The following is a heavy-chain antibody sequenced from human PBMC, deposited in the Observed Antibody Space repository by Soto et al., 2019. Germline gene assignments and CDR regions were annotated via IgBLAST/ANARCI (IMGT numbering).Heavy chain of an antibody. J-gene: IGHJ4*02. Sequence: PSETLSLTCTVSCGSISSSSYYWGWIRQPPGKGLEWIGSIYYSGSTYYNPSLKSPVTISVDTSKNQFSLKLSSVTAADTAVYYCARDTSGWNYYFDYWGQGSLVTVSS. V-gene: IGHV4-39*01. CDR1: CGSISSSSYY. D-gene: IGHD6-19*01. CDR3: ARDTSGWNYYFDY. CDR2: IYYSGST.